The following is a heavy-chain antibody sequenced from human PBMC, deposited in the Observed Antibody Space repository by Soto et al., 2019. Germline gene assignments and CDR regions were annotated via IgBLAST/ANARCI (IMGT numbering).Heavy chain of an antibody. J-gene: IGHJ4*02. CDR3: ARGDNDY. CDR2: IHPDGGHT. CDR1: GCTFTNYY. V-gene: IGHV1-46*01. Sequence: ASVKVSCKASGCTFTNYYVQWVLQAPGQGLEWMGVIHPDGGHTTYSQTFQDRVTMTRDTFTSTIYMELSSLRSEDTAVYYCARGDNDYWGQGTLVTVSS.